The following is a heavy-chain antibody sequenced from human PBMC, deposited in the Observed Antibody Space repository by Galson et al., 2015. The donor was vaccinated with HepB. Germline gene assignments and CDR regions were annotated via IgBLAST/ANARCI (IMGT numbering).Heavy chain of an antibody. Sequence: QSGAEVKKPGGSLRISCKGSGYTFTNNWIQWVRQMPGKGLEWMGKIDPSDSYTKYSPSFQGHVTISVDKSISTAYLQWSSLRASDTAMYYCAGRFGYSSGYDYWGQGTLVTVSS. CDR3: AGRFGYSSGYDY. V-gene: IGHV5-10-1*01. CDR2: IDPSDSYT. D-gene: IGHD3-22*01. CDR1: GYTFTNNW. J-gene: IGHJ4*02.